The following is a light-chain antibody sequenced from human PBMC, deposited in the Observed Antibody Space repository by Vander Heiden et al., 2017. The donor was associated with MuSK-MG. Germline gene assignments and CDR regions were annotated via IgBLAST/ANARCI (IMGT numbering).Light chain of an antibody. J-gene: IGLJ2*01. Sequence: QSVLTQPPSVSGAPGQRVTISCTGSSSTIGAGYDVPWYQQLPGTAPKLLIYGNSNRPSGVPDRFSGSTSGTSASLAITGLQAEDEDYDYCQSDDSSFVFGGGTKLTVL. CDR3: QSDDSSFV. CDR2: GNS. CDR1: SSTIGAGYD. V-gene: IGLV1-40*01.